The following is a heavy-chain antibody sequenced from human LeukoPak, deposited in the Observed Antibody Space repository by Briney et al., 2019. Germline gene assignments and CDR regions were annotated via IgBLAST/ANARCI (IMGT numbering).Heavy chain of an antibody. Sequence: PSETLSLTCTVSGGSLSSGDYSWNWIRQPPGKGLEWIGYIYYSGSTYYNPSLKSRVTISVDTSKNKFSLKLRSVTAEDTAVYYCARDVPSYVSGSSLRRFDPWGQGTLVTVSS. CDR2: IYYSGST. D-gene: IGHD3-10*01. CDR1: GGSLSSGDYS. CDR3: ARDVPSYVSGSSLRRFDP. V-gene: IGHV4-30-4*01. J-gene: IGHJ5*02.